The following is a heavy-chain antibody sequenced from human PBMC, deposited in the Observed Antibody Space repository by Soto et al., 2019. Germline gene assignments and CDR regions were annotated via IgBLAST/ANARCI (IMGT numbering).Heavy chain of an antibody. Sequence: GGSLRLSCAASGFTFSSYSMNWVRQAPGKGLEWVSYISSSSSTIYYADSVKGRFTISRDNSKNTLYLQMNSLRADDTAVYYCAKRRGAGGHFDYWGQGALVTVSS. CDR3: AKRRGAGGHFDY. CDR2: ISSSSSTI. V-gene: IGHV3-48*01. CDR1: GFTFSSYS. D-gene: IGHD2-15*01. J-gene: IGHJ4*02.